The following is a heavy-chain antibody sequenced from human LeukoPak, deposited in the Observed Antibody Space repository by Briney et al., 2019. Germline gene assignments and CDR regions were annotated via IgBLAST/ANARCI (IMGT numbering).Heavy chain of an antibody. CDR2: ISGSGVGT. V-gene: IGHV3-23*01. CDR1: RFTFSSYA. J-gene: IGHJ4*02. D-gene: IGHD6-6*01. CDR3: AKDLIDSIAARSGDY. Sequence: GGSLRLSCAASRFTFSSYAMSWVRQAPGKGLEWVSAISGSGVGTYYADSVKGRFTISRDNSKNTLYLQMNSLRAEDTAVYYCAKDLIDSIAARSGDYWGQGTLVTVSS.